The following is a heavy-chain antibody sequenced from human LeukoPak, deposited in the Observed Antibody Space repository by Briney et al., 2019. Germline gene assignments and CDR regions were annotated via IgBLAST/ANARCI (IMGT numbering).Heavy chain of an antibody. V-gene: IGHV3-23*01. J-gene: IGHJ4*02. CDR1: GFTFSSYA. CDR2: ISGSGGST. CDR3: AKGSYGDYAH. Sequence: GGSLRLSCAASGFTFSSYAMSWVRRAPGKGLEWVSAISGSGGSTYYADSVKGRFTISRDNSKNTLSLQMNILRVEDTAVYYCAKGSYGDYAHWGQGTLVTVSS. D-gene: IGHD4-17*01.